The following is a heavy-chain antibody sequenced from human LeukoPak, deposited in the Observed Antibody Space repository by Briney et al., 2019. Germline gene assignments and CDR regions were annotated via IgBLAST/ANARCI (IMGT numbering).Heavy chain of an antibody. D-gene: IGHD4/OR15-4a*01. CDR2: IYSDNT. CDR3: ARRAGAYSHPYDY. V-gene: IGHV3-53*01. CDR1: GSTVSSTS. J-gene: IGHJ4*02. Sequence: GASLRLSCTVSGSTVSSTSMSWVRQAPGKGLEWVSFIYSDNTHYSDSVKGRFTISRDNSKNTLYLQMNSLRAEDTAVYYCARRAGAYSHPYDYWGQGTLVTVSS.